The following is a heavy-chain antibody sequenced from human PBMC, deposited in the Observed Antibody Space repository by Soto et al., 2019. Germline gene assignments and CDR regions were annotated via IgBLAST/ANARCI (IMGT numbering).Heavy chain of an antibody. V-gene: IGHV3-15*01. J-gene: IGHJ4*02. CDR3: TLDWGGGWHY. CDR1: GFTFSNAW. CDR2: IQTKTDGGTT. D-gene: IGHD6-19*01. Sequence: EVQLVESGGGLVKPGGSLRLSCAASGFTFSNAWMIWVRQAPGKGLEWVGRIQTKTDGGTTDYGAPVKGRFTISRDDSKNTLYLQMNSLKIEVTGVYYCTLDWGGGWHYWGQGTLVTVSS.